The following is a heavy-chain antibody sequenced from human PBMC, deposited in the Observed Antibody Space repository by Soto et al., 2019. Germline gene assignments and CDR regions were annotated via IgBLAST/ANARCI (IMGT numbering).Heavy chain of an antibody. V-gene: IGHV4-34*01. D-gene: IGHD2-8*02. J-gene: IGHJ4*02. CDR2: INHSGST. Sequence: QVQLQQWGAGLLKPSETLSLTCAVYGGSFSGYYWTWIRQPPGTGLEWIGEINHSGSTNYNPSLKSLVIIPVDTSKNQLSLKLTSVTAADTAVYYCARDKITGLFDYWGEGTLVTVSS. CDR3: ARDKITGLFDY. CDR1: GGSFSGYY.